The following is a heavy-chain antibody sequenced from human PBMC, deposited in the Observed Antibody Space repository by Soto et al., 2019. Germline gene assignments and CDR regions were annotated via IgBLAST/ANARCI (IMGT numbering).Heavy chain of an antibody. J-gene: IGHJ6*01. CDR1: GGSVSSESHY. D-gene: IGHD3-3*01. CDR2: IYYTGST. V-gene: IGHV4-61*01. Sequence: QVQLQESGPGLVKPSETLSLTCTVSGGSVSSESHYWSWIRQTPGKGLEWIGYIYYTGSTNYNPSLKGRVTMSVETSRGQVSLRLRSVTRAGTDVYYCARDQYEFRSCSYYYGMEGWGQGTKVTVSS. CDR3: ARDQYEFRSCSYYYGMEG.